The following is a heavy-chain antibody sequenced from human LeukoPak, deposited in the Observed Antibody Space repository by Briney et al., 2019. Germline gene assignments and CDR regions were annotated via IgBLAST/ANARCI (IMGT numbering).Heavy chain of an antibody. D-gene: IGHD1-26*01. Sequence: PAASVKVSCKASGFTFTSSAMQWVRQARGQRLGWIGWIVVGSGNTNYAQKFQERVTITRDMSTSRAYMELSSLRSEDTAVYYCAAVQVGANYYFDYWGQGTLVTVSS. CDR3: AAVQVGANYYFDY. V-gene: IGHV1-58*02. CDR1: GFTFTSSA. CDR2: IVVGSGNT. J-gene: IGHJ4*02.